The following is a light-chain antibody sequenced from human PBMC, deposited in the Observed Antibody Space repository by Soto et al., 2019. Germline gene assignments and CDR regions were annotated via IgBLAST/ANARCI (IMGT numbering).Light chain of an antibody. J-gene: IGKJ2*02. CDR2: WAS. CDR1: QSVLYSSNNKNY. V-gene: IGKV4-1*01. CDR3: QQYYITPCT. Sequence: DIVMTQSPDSLAVSLGERATINCKSSQSVLYSSNNKNYLTWYQQKPGQPPKLLIYWASTRESGVPDRFSGSGYGTDFTLTISSLQAEDVAVYYCQQYYITPCTFGQGTKLEIK.